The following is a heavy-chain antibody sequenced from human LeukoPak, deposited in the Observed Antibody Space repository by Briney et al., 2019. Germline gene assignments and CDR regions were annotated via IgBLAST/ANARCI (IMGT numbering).Heavy chain of an antibody. V-gene: IGHV4-59*01. D-gene: IGHD1-26*01. CDR1: GGSISSYY. J-gene: IGHJ4*02. Sequence: PSGTLSLTCTVSGGSISSYYWSWIRQPPGKGLEWIGYVYYSGSTSYNPSLKSRVTISVDTSKNQFSLKLSSVTAADAAVYYCARGPGSGTYWAFDYWGQGTLVTVSS. CDR3: ARGPGSGTYWAFDY. CDR2: VYYSGST.